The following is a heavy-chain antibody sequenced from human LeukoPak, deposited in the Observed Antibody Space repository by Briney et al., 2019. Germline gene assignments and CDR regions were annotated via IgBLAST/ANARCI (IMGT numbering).Heavy chain of an antibody. CDR2: IYTSGTI. J-gene: IGHJ4*02. Sequence: SETLSLTCTVSGGSISSYYWSWIRQPAGTALEWIGRIYTSGTITYNPSLKSRVTISVDKSKNQFSLKLSSVTAEDTAVYYCARDLGAAGNWGQGTLVTVSS. CDR1: GGSISSYY. V-gene: IGHV4-4*07. D-gene: IGHD6-13*01. CDR3: ARDLGAAGN.